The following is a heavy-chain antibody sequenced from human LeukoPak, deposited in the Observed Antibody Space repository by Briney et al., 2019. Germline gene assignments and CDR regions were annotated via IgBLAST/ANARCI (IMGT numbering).Heavy chain of an antibody. CDR1: GASISSYY. Sequence: SETLSLTCTVSGASISSYYWSWIRQPPGKGLEWIGYIHYTGTTNYNPSLKSRVTISVDTSKNQFSLKLSSVTAADTAVYYCARVRLTIFGVAEYYYYYYMDVWGKGTTVTVSS. D-gene: IGHD3-3*01. CDR3: ARVRLTIFGVAEYYYYYYMDV. CDR2: IHYTGTT. J-gene: IGHJ6*03. V-gene: IGHV4-59*12.